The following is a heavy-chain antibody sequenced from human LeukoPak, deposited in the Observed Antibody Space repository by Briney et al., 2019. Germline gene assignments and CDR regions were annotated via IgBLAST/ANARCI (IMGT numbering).Heavy chain of an antibody. CDR1: GFTFSDHF. CDR3: ARVGSVAGSDYLDY. V-gene: IGHV3-72*01. Sequence: PGGSLRLSCAVSGFTFSDHFLDWVRQAPGKGLEWVGRSRNKAKSYTTEYGASVKGRFTISRDDSKSTLYLQMNSLKTEDTAVYYCARVGSVAGSDYLDYWGQGTLVTVFS. J-gene: IGHJ4*02. CDR2: SRNKAKSYTT. D-gene: IGHD6-19*01.